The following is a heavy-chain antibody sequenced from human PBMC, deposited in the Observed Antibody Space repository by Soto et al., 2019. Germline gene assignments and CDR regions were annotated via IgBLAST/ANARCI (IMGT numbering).Heavy chain of an antibody. CDR1: GFMFSDYW. J-gene: IGHJ4*02. Sequence: GGSLRLSCAASGFMFSDYWMIWVRQAPGKGLEWVANIKQDGSWKNYGDSVTGRLAVSRDNAKNSLVLQISSLRAEDTAVYYCAAGNFDYWGQGTLVTVSS. CDR2: IKQDGSWK. CDR3: AAGNFDY. V-gene: IGHV3-7*01.